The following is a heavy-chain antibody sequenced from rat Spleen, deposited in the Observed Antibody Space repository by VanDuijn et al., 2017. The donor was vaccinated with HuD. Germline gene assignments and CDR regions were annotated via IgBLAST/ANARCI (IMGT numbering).Heavy chain of an antibody. Sequence: QVQLKESGPGLVQPSQTLSLTCTVSGFSLNNYGVIWVRQPPGEGLEWMGIIWGNGDTNYNSALKSRLSISRDTSKSQVYLTMNSPQSAVTATYCCARAYIAAISTDGIWGHGVMVTVSS. CDR1: GFSLNNYG. CDR3: ARAYIAAISTDGI. D-gene: IGHD1-2*01. V-gene: IGHV2-13*01. J-gene: IGHJ2*01. CDR2: IWGNGDT.